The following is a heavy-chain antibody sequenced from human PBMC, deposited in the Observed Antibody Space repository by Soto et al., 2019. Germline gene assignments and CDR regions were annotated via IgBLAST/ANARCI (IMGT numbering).Heavy chain of an antibody. CDR1: GGTFSSYA. CDR3: ARGGYYGSGSYFDPEFDY. V-gene: IGHV1-69*01. CDR2: IIPIFGTA. J-gene: IGHJ4*02. D-gene: IGHD3-10*01. Sequence: QVQLVQSGAEVKKPGSSVKVSCKASGGTFSSYAISWVRQAPGQGLEWMGGIIPIFGTANYAQKFQGRVTITADESTSTAYMEVGSLRSEDTAVYYCARGGYYGSGSYFDPEFDYWGQGTLVTVSS.